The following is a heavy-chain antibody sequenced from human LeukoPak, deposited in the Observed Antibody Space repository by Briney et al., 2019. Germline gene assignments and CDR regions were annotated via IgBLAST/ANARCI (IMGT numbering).Heavy chain of an antibody. CDR2: INEDGCEK. D-gene: IGHD7-27*01. CDR3: ARGGPTGALDD. J-gene: IGHJ4*02. CDR1: AFTFSSFW. V-gene: IGHV3-7*01. Sequence: GGSLRLSCAPSAFTFSSFWMTWVRQAPGKGLEWVANINEDGCEKNYVESVKGRFTISRDNAKNSLFLQMNSLRAEDTALYYCARGGPTGALDDWGQGTLLTVSS.